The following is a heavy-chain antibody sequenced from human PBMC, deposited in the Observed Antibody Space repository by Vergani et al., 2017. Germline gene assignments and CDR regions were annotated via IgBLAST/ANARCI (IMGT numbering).Heavy chain of an antibody. CDR1: GGSISSSSYY. J-gene: IGHJ5*02. V-gene: IGHV4-39*07. CDR3: ARETVVVVAATHSWFDP. D-gene: IGHD2-15*01. CDR2: IYYSGST. Sequence: QLQLQESGPGLVTPSETLSLTCTVSGGSISSSSYYWGWIRQPPGKGLEWIGSIYYSGSTYYNPSLKSRVTISVDTSKNQFSLKLSSVTAADTAVYYCARETVVVVAATHSWFDPWGQGTLVTVSS.